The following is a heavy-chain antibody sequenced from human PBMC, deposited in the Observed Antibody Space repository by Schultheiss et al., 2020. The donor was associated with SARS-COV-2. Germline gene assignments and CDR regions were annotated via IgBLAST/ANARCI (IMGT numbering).Heavy chain of an antibody. CDR3: ARRRGITIDYYGMDV. CDR2: IYPGDSDT. J-gene: IGHJ6*02. V-gene: IGHV5-51*01. Sequence: GGSLRLSCNGSGYSFTSYWIGWVRQMPGKGLEWMGIIYPGDSDTRYSPSFQGQVTISADKSISTAYLQWSSLKASDTAMYYCARRRGITIDYYGMDVWGQGTTVTVSS. CDR1: GYSFTSYW. D-gene: IGHD3-3*01.